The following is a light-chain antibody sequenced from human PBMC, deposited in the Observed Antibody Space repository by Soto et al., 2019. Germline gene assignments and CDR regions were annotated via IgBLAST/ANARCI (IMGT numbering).Light chain of an antibody. CDR2: DAS. J-gene: IGKJ4*01. V-gene: IGKV3-11*01. CDR3: QQRSNWLT. Sequence: EIVLTQSPATLSLSPGERATHSCRASQSVSSYLAWYQQKPGQAPRLLIYDASNRATGIPARFSGSGSGTDFTLTISSLEPEDFAVYYCQQRSNWLTFGGGTKVDIK. CDR1: QSVSSY.